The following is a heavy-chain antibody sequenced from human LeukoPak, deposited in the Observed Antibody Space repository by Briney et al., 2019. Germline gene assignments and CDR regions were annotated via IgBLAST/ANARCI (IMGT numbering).Heavy chain of an antibody. CDR1: GFSFSTYW. CDR2: INPGAGEK. V-gene: IGHV3-7*01. CDR3: ARWALAYTFDF. Sequence: GGSLRLSCAASGFSFSTYWMAWVRQAPGKGLEWVANINPGAGEKYYVDSVKGRFTISRDDAKTSLYLQMDNLRVEDTAVYSCARWALAYTFDFGGQGTLVTVSS. D-gene: IGHD2-21*01. J-gene: IGHJ5*01.